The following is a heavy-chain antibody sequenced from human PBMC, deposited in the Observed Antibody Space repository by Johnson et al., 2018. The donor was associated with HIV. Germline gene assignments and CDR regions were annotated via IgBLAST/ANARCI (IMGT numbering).Heavy chain of an antibody. V-gene: IGHV3-33*06. CDR1: GFTFSNYG. D-gene: IGHD2-15*01. J-gene: IGHJ3*02. Sequence: VQVLESGGGVVQPGRSLRLSCAASGFTFSNYGMHWVRQAPGKGLEWVAIIWFDGNTEYYADSVKGRFTISRDNSKNTLYLQMNSLRVEDTAVYYCAKGQVARGAFDIWGQGTMVTVSS. CDR3: AKGQVARGAFDI. CDR2: IWFDGNTE.